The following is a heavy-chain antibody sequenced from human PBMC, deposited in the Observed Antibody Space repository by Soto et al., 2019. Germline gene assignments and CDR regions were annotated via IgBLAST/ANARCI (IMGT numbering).Heavy chain of an antibody. CDR3: AKDGGVRQFYYYGMDV. D-gene: IGHD3-16*01. V-gene: IGHV3-30*18. J-gene: IGHJ6*02. CDR1: GFTFSSYG. Sequence: PVGSLRLSCAASGFTFSSYGMHWVRQAPGKGLEWVAVISYDGSNKYYADSVKGRFTISRDNSKNTLYLQMNSLRAEDTAVYYCAKDGGVRQFYYYGMDVWGQGTTVTVSS. CDR2: ISYDGSNK.